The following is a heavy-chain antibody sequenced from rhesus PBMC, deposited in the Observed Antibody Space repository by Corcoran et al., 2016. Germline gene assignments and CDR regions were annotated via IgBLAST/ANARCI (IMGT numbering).Heavy chain of an antibody. J-gene: IGHJ4*01. CDR1: GGSVSSSNW. V-gene: IGHV4-65*01. Sequence: QVQLQESGPGLVKPSETLSLTCVVSGGSVSSSNWWSWFRQPPGKGLEWIGYISGSSGSTYYNPSIMSRVILSTDTIKDQFSLKLSSVTAADTAVYYCARDTVTTGFDYWGQGVLVTVSS. D-gene: IGHD4-23*01. CDR3: ARDTVTTGFDY. CDR2: ISGSSGST.